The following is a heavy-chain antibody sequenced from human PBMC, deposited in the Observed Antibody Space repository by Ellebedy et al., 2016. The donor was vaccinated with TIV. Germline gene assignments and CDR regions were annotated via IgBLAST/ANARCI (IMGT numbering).Heavy chain of an antibody. CDR1: EFTLTNYW. J-gene: IGHJ2*01. CDR2: INEDGTKK. D-gene: IGHD4-17*01. Sequence: GESLKISCTASEFTLTNYWMTWVRQAPGKGLEWVANINEDGTKKHYVDSVKGRFTISRDNAGNSLYLQMNSLGAEDTAVYYCARAIYGASYLWGHGTLVTVSS. V-gene: IGHV3-7*01. CDR3: ARAIYGASYL.